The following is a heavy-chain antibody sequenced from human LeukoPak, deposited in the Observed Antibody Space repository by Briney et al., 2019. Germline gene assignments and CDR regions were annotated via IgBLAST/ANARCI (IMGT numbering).Heavy chain of an antibody. V-gene: IGHV4-30-4*01. CDR2: IYYSGST. D-gene: IGHD4-17*01. CDR3: AIGTPTVTFDY. J-gene: IGHJ4*02. Sequence: SQTLSLTCTVSGGSISSGDYYWSWIHQPPGKGLEWIGYIYYSGSTYYNPSLKSRVTISVDTSKNQFSLKLSSATAVDTAVYYCAIGTPTVTFDYWGQGTLVTVSS. CDR1: GGSISSGDYY.